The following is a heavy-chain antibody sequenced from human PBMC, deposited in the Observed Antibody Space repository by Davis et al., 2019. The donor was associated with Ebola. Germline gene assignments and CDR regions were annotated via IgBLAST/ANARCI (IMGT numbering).Heavy chain of an antibody. CDR2: ISYDGSDK. Sequence: GGSLRLSCAASGFTFSSYAMHWVRQAPGKGLEWVAVISYDGSDKYYADSVRGRFTLSRDNSKNTLYLQMNSLRDEDTAVYYCATDRNWDFDYWGQGTLVTVSS. D-gene: IGHD7-27*01. CDR3: ATDRNWDFDY. V-gene: IGHV3-30-3*01. CDR1: GFTFSSYA. J-gene: IGHJ4*02.